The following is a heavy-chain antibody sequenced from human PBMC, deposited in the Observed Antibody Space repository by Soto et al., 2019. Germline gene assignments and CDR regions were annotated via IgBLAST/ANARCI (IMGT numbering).Heavy chain of an antibody. V-gene: IGHV1-69*13. J-gene: IGHJ4*02. D-gene: IGHD1-26*01. Sequence: SVKVSCKASGVTFSSYAISWVRQAPGQGLECIGRIIRIVVTSNDPHECHGRVTIPADDSTSTAYMQMSSLRSEDTAVYYCARSPGVGYSGSYWPFDYWGQGTLVTVSS. CDR2: IIRIVVTS. CDR1: GVTFSSYA. CDR3: ARSPGVGYSGSYWPFDY.